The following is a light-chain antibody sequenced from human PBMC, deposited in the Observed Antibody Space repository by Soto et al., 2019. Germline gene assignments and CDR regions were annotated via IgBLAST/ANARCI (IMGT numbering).Light chain of an antibody. CDR1: SSDVGAYTY. CDR2: EVS. J-gene: IGLJ2*01. V-gene: IGLV2-14*01. CDR3: SSYTTSNTLV. Sequence: QSALTQPASVSGSPGQSITNSCTGSSSDVGAYTYVSWYQQHPGKAPKLMIFEVSDRPSGVSNRFSGSKSGNTASLTISGLQAEDEADYYCSSYTTSNTLVFGGGTKLTVL.